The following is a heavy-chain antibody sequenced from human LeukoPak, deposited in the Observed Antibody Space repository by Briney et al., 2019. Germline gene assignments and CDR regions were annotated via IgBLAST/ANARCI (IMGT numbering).Heavy chain of an antibody. V-gene: IGHV3-48*01. CDR3: ARGPPLFDP. CDR1: GFTFRDYT. J-gene: IGHJ5*02. Sequence: GGSLRLSCAASGFTFRDYTMNCVRQAPGKGLEWISYIDITGSSTYYADSVKGRFTISRDNVKNSLYLQMSSLRTEDTALYYCARGPPLFDPWGQGTLVTVYS. CDR2: IDITGSST.